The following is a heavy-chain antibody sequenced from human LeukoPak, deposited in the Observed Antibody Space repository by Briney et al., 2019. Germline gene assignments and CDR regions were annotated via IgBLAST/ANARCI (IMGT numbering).Heavy chain of an antibody. CDR3: TTWELKYRQTVDY. Sequence: PGGSLRPSCAASGFTFSNAWMSWVRQAPGKGLEWVGRIKSKTDGGTTDYAAPVKGRFTISRDDSKNTLYLQMNSLKTEDTAVYYCTTWELKYRQTVDYWGQGTLVTVSS. J-gene: IGHJ4*02. CDR2: IKSKTDGGTT. D-gene: IGHD1-26*01. V-gene: IGHV3-15*01. CDR1: GFTFSNAW.